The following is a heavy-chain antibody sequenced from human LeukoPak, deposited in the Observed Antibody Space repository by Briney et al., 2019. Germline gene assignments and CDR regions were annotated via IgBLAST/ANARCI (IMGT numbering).Heavy chain of an antibody. J-gene: IGHJ5*02. CDR3: ARSRCSSTSCYWFDP. CDR2: INPSGGST. V-gene: IGHV1-46*01. D-gene: IGHD2-2*01. CDR1: GYTFTSYY. Sequence: ASVKVSCKAFGYTFTSYYMHWVRQAPGQGLEWMGIINPSGGSTSYAQKFQGRVTMTRDTSTSTVYMELSSLRSEDTAVYYCARSRCSSTSCYWFDPWGQGTLVTVSS.